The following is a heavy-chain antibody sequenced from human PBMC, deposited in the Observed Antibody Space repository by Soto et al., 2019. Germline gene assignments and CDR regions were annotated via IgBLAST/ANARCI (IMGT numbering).Heavy chain of an antibody. Sequence: PSETLSLTCTVSGGSISSYYWSWIRQPPGKGLEWIGYIYYSGSTNYNPSLKSRVTISVDTSKNQFSLKLSSVTAADTAVYYCARASPTYYDFWSGYWLYDYWGPGTLVTVSS. CDR2: IYYSGST. J-gene: IGHJ4*02. CDR1: GGSISSYY. D-gene: IGHD3-3*01. CDR3: ARASPTYYDFWSGYWLYDY. V-gene: IGHV4-59*01.